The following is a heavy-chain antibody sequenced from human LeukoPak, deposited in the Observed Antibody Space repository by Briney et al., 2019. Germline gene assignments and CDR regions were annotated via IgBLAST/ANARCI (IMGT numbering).Heavy chain of an antibody. Sequence: GGSLRLSCAASGFTFTTYWMHWVRQAPGKGLVWVSRINSDGSSTSYADSVKGRFTISRDNAKNTLYLQMNSLRADDTAVYYCARAQAVAGTGGFYWGQGTLVTVSS. CDR1: GFTFTTYW. D-gene: IGHD6-19*01. J-gene: IGHJ4*02. V-gene: IGHV3-74*01. CDR2: INSDGSST. CDR3: ARAQAVAGTGGFY.